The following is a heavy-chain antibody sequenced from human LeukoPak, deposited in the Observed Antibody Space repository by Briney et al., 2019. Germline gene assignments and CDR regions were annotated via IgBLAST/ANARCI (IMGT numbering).Heavy chain of an antibody. D-gene: IGHD4-17*01. J-gene: IGHJ3*02. CDR3: AKDIYGDYEGYDAFDI. Sequence: GGSLRLSCAASGFSFNTYAMHWVRQAPGKGLEWVSGISWNSGSMGYADSVKGRFTISRDNAKNSLYLQMNSLRAEDTALYYCAKDIYGDYEGYDAFDIWGQGTMVTVSS. CDR2: ISWNSGSM. CDR1: GFSFNTYA. V-gene: IGHV3-9*01.